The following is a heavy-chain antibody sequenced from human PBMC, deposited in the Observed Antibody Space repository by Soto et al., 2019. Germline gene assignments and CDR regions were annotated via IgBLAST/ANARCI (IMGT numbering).Heavy chain of an antibody. J-gene: IGHJ5*02. V-gene: IGHV3-33*06. CDR3: AKALPDNYASPSGLDT. Sequence: QVHLVESGGGVVQPGGSLRLSCGASGFVFSAYHIYWARRAPGKGLEWVALIFHNGSSQFDADSVRGRFVTSRDNSARKLYLQMYSLSVEDTARYYCAKALPDNYASPSGLDTWGQGVLVAVPS. CDR2: IFHNGSSQ. CDR1: GFVFSAYH. D-gene: IGHD3-16*01.